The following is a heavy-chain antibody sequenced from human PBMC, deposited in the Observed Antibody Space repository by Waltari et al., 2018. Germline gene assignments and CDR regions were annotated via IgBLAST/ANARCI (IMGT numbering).Heavy chain of an antibody. J-gene: IGHJ6*02. D-gene: IGHD5-18*01. CDR1: GFPFSSYG. CDR3: AKEYSYAFFVYGMDV. CDR2: IRYDGSNK. V-gene: IGHV3-30*02. Sequence: QVQLVESGGGVVQPGGSLRLSCAASGFPFSSYGMHWVRPAPGKGLEWVAFIRYDGSNKYYADSVKGRFTISRDNSKNTLYLQMNSLRAEDTAVYYCAKEYSYAFFVYGMDVWGQGTTVTVSS.